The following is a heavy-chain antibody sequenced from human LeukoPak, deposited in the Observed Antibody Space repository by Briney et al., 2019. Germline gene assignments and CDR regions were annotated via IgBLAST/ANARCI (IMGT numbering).Heavy chain of an antibody. CDR1: GFTFSSYG. CDR2: ISGSGGST. V-gene: IGHV3-23*01. CDR3: AKWGGSWYYYYMDV. D-gene: IGHD3-16*01. J-gene: IGHJ6*03. Sequence: GGSLRLSCAASGFTFSSYGMSWVRQAPGKGLEWVSAISGSGGSTYYADSVKGRFTISRDNSKNTLYLQMNSLRAEDTAVYYCAKWGGSWYYYYMDVWGKGTTVTISS.